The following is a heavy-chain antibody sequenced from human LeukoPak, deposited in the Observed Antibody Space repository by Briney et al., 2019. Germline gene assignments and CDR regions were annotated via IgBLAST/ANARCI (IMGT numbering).Heavy chain of an antibody. CDR2: IKPDGNEK. CDR1: GFTFSNYW. J-gene: IGHJ4*02. Sequence: GGSLRLSCAASGFTFSNYWMSWVRQAPGKGLEWVANIKPDGNEKYYVDSVKGRFTISRDNAKNSLFLQMNSLRDEDTAVYYCARDIVGARGGLFVDYWGQGTLVTVSS. D-gene: IGHD1-26*01. V-gene: IGHV3-7*01. CDR3: ARDIVGARGGLFVDY.